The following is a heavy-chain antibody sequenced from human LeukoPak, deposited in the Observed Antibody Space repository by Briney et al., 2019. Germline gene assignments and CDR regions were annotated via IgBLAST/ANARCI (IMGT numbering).Heavy chain of an antibody. J-gene: IGHJ6*03. Sequence: SVKVSCKASGGTFSSYAISWVRQAPGQGLEWMGGIIPIFGTANYAQKFQGRVTITADKSTSTAYMGLSSLRSEDTAVYYCASAIAARPIRSYYYYMDVWGKGTTVTVSS. V-gene: IGHV1-69*06. CDR1: GGTFSSYA. D-gene: IGHD6-6*01. CDR3: ASAIAARPIRSYYYYMDV. CDR2: IIPIFGTA.